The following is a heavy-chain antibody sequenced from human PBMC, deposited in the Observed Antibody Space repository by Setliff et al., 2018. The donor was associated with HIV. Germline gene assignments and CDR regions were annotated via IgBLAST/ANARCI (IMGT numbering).Heavy chain of an antibody. J-gene: IGHJ4*02. V-gene: IGHV4-34*01. CDR1: GGSFSGYY. Sequence: SETLSLTCAVYGGSFSGYYWSWIRQPPGKGLEWIGEINHSGSTKYNPSLKSRVTISVDTSKNQFSLKVSSVTAADTAVYYCARVARGGHSSRWYYFDYWGQGTLVTVSS. CDR2: INHSGST. CDR3: ARVARGGHSSRWYYFDY. D-gene: IGHD6-13*01.